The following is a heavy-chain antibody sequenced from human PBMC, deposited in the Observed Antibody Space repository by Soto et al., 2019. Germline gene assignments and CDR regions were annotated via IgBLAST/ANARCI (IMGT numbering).Heavy chain of an antibody. Sequence: QVQLVESGGGVVQPGTSLRLSCLGSGFTFRRFVIHWVRQAPGKGLEWVELTSYDGSNAYYGDSVKGRFTISRDNSKHTVHLQTESLSVGDTALCNCARWGTTGGLDFWGQGTLVRVSS. V-gene: IGHV3-30*03. J-gene: IGHJ4*02. D-gene: IGHD3-16*01. CDR1: GFTFRRFV. CDR3: ARWGTTGGLDF. CDR2: TSYDGSNA.